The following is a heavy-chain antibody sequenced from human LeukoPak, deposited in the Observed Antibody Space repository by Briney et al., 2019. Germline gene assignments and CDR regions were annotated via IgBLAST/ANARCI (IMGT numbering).Heavy chain of an antibody. CDR2: INHSGST. Sequence: PSETLSLTCAVYGGSFSVYYWSWIRQPPGKGLEWIGEINHSGSTNYNPSLKSRVTISVDTSKNQFSLKLSSVTAADTAVYYCARGLTAMVTFLDYWGQGTLVTVSS. CDR1: GGSFSVYY. D-gene: IGHD5-18*01. J-gene: IGHJ4*02. CDR3: ARGLTAMVTFLDY. V-gene: IGHV4-34*01.